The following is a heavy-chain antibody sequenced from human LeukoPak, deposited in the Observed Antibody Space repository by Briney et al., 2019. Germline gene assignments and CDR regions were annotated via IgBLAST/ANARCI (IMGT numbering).Heavy chain of an antibody. CDR1: GGSFSGYS. D-gene: IGHD2-2*01. J-gene: IGHJ4*02. CDR2: INRSGST. V-gene: IGHV4-34*01. Sequence: SETLSLTCAASGGSFSGYSWSWIRQPPGKGLEWIGEINRSGSTNYNPSLKSRVTISVDTSKNQFSLKLSSVTATDTAVYYCARADIVVVPAAFDYWGQGTLVTVSS. CDR3: ARADIVVVPAAFDY.